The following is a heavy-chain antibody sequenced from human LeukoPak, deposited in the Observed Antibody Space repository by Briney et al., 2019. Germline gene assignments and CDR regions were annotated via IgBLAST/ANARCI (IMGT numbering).Heavy chain of an antibody. CDR2: IYSGGST. CDR3: ARVIVATTTSYYFDY. Sequence: GGSLRLSCAASGFTVSSNYMSWVRQAPGKGLEWVSVIYSGGSTYYADSVKGRFTISRDNSKNTLYLQVNSLRAEDTAVYYCARVIVATTTSYYFDYWGQGTLVTVSS. CDR1: GFTVSSNY. V-gene: IGHV3-66*02. D-gene: IGHD5-12*01. J-gene: IGHJ4*02.